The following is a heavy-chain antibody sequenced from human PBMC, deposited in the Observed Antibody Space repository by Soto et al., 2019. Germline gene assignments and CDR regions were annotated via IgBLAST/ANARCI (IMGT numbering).Heavy chain of an antibody. CDR3: ARERKFDFWRKGLDV. J-gene: IGHJ6*02. D-gene: IGHD3-3*01. CDR2: MDPNSGST. CDR1: GYTFTTYD. V-gene: IGHV1-8*01. Sequence: QAQLVQSGAEVRKPGASVKVSCKASGYTFTTYDINWVRQAPGQGLEWLGCMDPNSGSTGYAQNLQGRITMTRNISRHTAHMELSRLQSEDTAVYYCARERKFDFWRKGLDVWGQGTTVTVSS.